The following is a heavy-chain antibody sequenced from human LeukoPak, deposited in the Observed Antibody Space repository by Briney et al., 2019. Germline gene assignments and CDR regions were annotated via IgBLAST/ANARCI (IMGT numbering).Heavy chain of an antibody. CDR1: GGSISSYY. J-gene: IGHJ1*01. CDR2: IYYSGST. D-gene: IGHD6-13*01. V-gene: IGHV4-59*01. Sequence: SETLSLTCTVSGGSISSYYWSWTRQPPGKGLEWIGYIYYSGSTNYNPSLKSRVTISVDTSKNQFSLKLSSVTAADTAVYYCARSITSSWYGDFQHWGQGTLVTVSS. CDR3: ARSITSSWYGDFQH.